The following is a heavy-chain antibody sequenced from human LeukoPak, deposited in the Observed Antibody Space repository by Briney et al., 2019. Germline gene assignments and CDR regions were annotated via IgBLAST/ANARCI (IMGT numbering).Heavy chain of an antibody. CDR3: ARGPLHIVVVIAINDPWFDP. J-gene: IGHJ5*02. Sequence: ASVKVSCKASGYTFTSYGISWVRQAPGQGLEWMGWISAYNGNTNYAQKLQGRVTMTTDTSTSTAYMELRSLRSDDTAVYYCARGPLHIVVVIAINDPWFDPWGQGTLVTVSS. V-gene: IGHV1-18*01. CDR2: ISAYNGNT. D-gene: IGHD2-21*01. CDR1: GYTFTSYG.